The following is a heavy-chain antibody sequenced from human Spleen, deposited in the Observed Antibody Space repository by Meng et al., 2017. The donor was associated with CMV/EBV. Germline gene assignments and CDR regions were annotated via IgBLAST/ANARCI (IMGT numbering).Heavy chain of an antibody. CDR2: MYSGGST. J-gene: IGHJ3*01. CDR3: ARDQLRSTWDALDV. D-gene: IGHD6-13*01. V-gene: IGHV3-66*02. CDR1: GFTVSGNF. Sequence: GESLKISCAASGFTVSGNFMNWVRQAPGKGLEWVSVMYSGGSTYYTDSVRGRFTISRDNSKNTVFLQMNSLRPEDTAVYYCARDQLRSTWDALDVWGPGTLVTVSS.